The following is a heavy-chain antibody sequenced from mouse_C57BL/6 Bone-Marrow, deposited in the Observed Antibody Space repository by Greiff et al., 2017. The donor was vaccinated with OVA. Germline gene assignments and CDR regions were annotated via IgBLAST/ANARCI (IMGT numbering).Heavy chain of an antibody. CDR1: GYTFTDYY. D-gene: IGHD2-3*01. J-gene: IGHJ1*03. CDR3: ARDDGFYCYYDV. CDR2: INPNNGGT. V-gene: IGHV1-26*01. Sequence: EVQLQQSGPELVKPGASVKISCKASGYTFTDYYMNWVKQSHGKSLEWIGDINPNNGGTSYNQKFKGKATLTVDKSSSTAYMKLRSRTSDDSAVDYCARDDGFYCYYDVGDRGKAITVTS.